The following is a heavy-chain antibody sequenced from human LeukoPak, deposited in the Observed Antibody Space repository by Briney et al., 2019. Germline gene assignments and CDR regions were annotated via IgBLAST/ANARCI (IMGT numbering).Heavy chain of an antibody. V-gene: IGHV3-74*01. CDR3: SRDHPGSNSLDY. CDR1: GLTFNQYW. CDR2: LKTDGSRT. D-gene: IGHD4-11*01. Sequence: GGSLRLSCAASGLTFNQYWMHWVRQAPGAGLEWVSRLKTDGSRTNYADSVKGRFTTSRDNARNTVYLQMNSLRAEDTAVYYCSRDHPGSNSLDYWGQGTLVTVSS. J-gene: IGHJ4*02.